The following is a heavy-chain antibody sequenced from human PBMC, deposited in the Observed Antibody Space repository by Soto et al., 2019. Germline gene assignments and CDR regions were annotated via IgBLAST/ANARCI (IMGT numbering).Heavy chain of an antibody. Sequence: VKVSCKAYAGTFSSYRISWVLQGPGQGLEWMGGMIPIFGTANYAQKFKGRVTITADKSTSTAYMELSSLRSEDTAVYYCARGYCSGGSCYWPYSYGMDVWGQGTTVTVSS. V-gene: IGHV1-69*13. J-gene: IGHJ6*01. CDR1: AGTFSSYR. CDR3: ARGYCSGGSCYWPYSYGMDV. D-gene: IGHD2-15*01. CDR2: MIPIFGTA.